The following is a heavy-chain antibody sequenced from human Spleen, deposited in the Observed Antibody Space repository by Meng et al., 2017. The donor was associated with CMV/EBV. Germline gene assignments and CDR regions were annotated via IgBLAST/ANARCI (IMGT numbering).Heavy chain of an antibody. J-gene: IGHJ6*02. D-gene: IGHD3-22*01. V-gene: IGHV1-69*05. CDR3: ASPNYYDSSGYYLPVGMDV. CDR2: IIPIFGAS. CDR1: GGTFSSYA. Sequence: SVKVSCKASGGTFSSYAISWVRQAPGQGLEWMGGIIPIFGASNYAQSFQGRLTITTDKSTNTAYMELTSLKSEDTAVYYCASPNYYDSSGYYLPVGMDVWGQGTTVTVSS.